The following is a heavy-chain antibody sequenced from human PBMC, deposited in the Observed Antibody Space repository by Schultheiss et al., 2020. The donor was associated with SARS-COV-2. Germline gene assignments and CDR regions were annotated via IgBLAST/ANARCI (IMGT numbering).Heavy chain of an antibody. V-gene: IGHV3-23*01. CDR1: GFTFSSYA. CDR2: ISGSGGST. D-gene: IGHD3-3*01. J-gene: IGHJ6*03. CDR3: ARMYDFWSGYQDLYYYYYMDV. Sequence: GVSLRLSCAASGFTFSSYAMSWVRQAPGKGLEWVSAISGSGGSTYYADSVKGRFTISRDNAKNSLYLQMNSLRAEDTAVYYCARMYDFWSGYQDLYYYYYMDVWGKGTTVTVSS.